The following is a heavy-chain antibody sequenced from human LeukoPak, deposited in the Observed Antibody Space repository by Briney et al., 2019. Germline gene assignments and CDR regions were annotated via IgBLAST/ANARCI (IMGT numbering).Heavy chain of an antibody. CDR1: GFTFSSYA. CDR3: AKPGGRGTYPFDF. D-gene: IGHD1-26*01. J-gene: IGHJ4*02. V-gene: IGHV3-23*01. Sequence: GGSLRLSCAAPGFTFSSYAMSWVRQAPGKGLEWVSAVSGSGSSISYADSVKGRFTISRDNSKNTLYLQMNSLRAEDTAVYYCAKPGGRGTYPFDFWGQGTLVTVSS. CDR2: VSGSGSSI.